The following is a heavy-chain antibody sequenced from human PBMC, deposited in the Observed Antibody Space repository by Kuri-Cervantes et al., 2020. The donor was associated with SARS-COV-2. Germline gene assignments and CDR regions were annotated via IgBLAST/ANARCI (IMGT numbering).Heavy chain of an antibody. J-gene: IGHJ1*01. CDR1: GYTLPELS. CDR2: FDPEDGET. Sequence: ASVKVSRKVSGYTLPELSMHWVRQAPGKGLEWMGGFDPEDGETIYAQKFQGRVTMTEDTSTDTAYMELSSLRSEDTAVYYCASQIITIFGVVIGEGGYFQHWGQGTLVTVSS. CDR3: ASQIITIFGVVIGEGGYFQH. V-gene: IGHV1-24*01. D-gene: IGHD3-3*01.